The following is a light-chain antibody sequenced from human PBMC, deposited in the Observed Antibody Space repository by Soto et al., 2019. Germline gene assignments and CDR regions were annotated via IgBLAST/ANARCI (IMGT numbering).Light chain of an antibody. J-gene: IGKJ1*01. Sequence: EVVLTQSPGTLSLSPGERATLSCRASQSVSISSLAWYQQKPGQAPRLLIYGTSRRATGIPDRFSGSGSGTDFTLTISRLEPEDFAVYYCQQYDNSPPWTFGQGTKVDFK. V-gene: IGKV3-20*01. CDR3: QQYDNSPPWT. CDR1: QSVSISS. CDR2: GTS.